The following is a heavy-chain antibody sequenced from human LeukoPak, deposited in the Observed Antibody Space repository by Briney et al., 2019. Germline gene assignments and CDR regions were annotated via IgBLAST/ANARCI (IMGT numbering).Heavy chain of an antibody. CDR1: GFTFSDYW. D-gene: IGHD3-10*01. CDR2: INTDGSIT. J-gene: IGHJ4*02. Sequence: PGGPLRLSCAASGFTFSDYWIHWVRQAPGKGLVWVSRINTDGSITHYADSVKGRFSISRDNAKNTLYLQMSSLRAEDTAVYYCARDRGPRTGFMVREAYDYWGQGTLVTVSS. V-gene: IGHV3-74*01. CDR3: ARDRGPRTGFMVREAYDY.